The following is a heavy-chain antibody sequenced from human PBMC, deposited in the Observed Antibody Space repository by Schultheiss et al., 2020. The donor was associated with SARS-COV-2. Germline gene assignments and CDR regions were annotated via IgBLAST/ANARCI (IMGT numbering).Heavy chain of an antibody. CDR3: ARNVMVRGFGWFDP. V-gene: IGHV4-34*11. CDR2: IYYSGST. D-gene: IGHD3-10*01. J-gene: IGHJ5*02. CDR1: GGSFSGYY. Sequence: SETLSLTCAVYGGSFSGYYWSWIRQPPGKGLEWIGYIYYSGSTNYNPSLKSRVTISLDTSKNQFSLKLSSVTAADTAVYYCARNVMVRGFGWFDPWGQGTLVTVSS.